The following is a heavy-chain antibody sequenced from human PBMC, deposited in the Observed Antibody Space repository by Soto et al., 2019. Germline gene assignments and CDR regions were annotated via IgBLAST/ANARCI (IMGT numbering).Heavy chain of an antibody. V-gene: IGHV3-30-3*01. Sequence: GGSLRLSCAASGFTFSSYAMHWVRQAPGKGLEWVAVISYDGSNKYYADSVKGRFTISRDNSKNTLYLQMNSLRAEDTAVYYCARSAPSSSAERRAAFDIWGQGTMVTVSS. J-gene: IGHJ3*02. CDR2: ISYDGSNK. CDR1: GFTFSSYA. D-gene: IGHD6-6*01. CDR3: ARSAPSSSAERRAAFDI.